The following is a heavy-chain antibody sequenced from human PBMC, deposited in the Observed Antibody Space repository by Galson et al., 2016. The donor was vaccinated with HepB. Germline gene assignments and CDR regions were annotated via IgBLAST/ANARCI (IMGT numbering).Heavy chain of an antibody. J-gene: IGHJ4*02. Sequence: QSGAEVKKPGDSLKISCKTSGYSFTNYWIAWVRQMPGKGLEWMGIIYPRDSETRYNPSLECLVTMSSDKSITTAYLQLSDLKASDSAMYYCARVSSGTYYLMDYWGQGTLATVSS. CDR1: GYSFTNYW. D-gene: IGHD1-26*01. CDR3: ARVSSGTYYLMDY. V-gene: IGHV5-51*01. CDR2: IYPRDSET.